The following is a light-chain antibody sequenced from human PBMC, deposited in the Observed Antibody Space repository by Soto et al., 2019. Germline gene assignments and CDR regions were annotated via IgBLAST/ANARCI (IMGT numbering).Light chain of an antibody. J-gene: IGLJ2*01. CDR1: SSDVGSYNL. CDR3: CSYAGSSTVV. CDR2: EGS. V-gene: IGLV2-23*01. Sequence: QSVLTQPASVSGSPGQSITISCTGTSSDVGSYNLVSWYQQHPGKAPKLMIYEGSKRPSGVSNRFSGSKSGNTAYLTISGLKAEDEADYYCCSYAGSSTVVFGGGTKLTVL.